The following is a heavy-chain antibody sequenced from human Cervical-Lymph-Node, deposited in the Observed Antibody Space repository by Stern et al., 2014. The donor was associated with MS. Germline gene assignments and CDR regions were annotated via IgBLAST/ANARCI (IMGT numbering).Heavy chain of an antibody. Sequence: MQLVESGGGVVQPGRSLRLSCAASGFTFSSYGMHWVRQAPGKGLEWVAVISYDGSNKYYADSVKGRFTISRDNSKNTLYLQMNSLRAEDTAVYYCAKEEWELLSSYYGMDVWGQGTTVTVSS. CDR3: AKEEWELLSSYYGMDV. CDR2: ISYDGSNK. CDR1: GFTFSSYG. D-gene: IGHD1-26*01. J-gene: IGHJ6*02. V-gene: IGHV3-30*18.